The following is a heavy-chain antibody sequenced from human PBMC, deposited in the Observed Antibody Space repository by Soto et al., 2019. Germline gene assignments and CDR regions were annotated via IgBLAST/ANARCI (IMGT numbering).Heavy chain of an antibody. CDR1: GYTFTSYA. D-gene: IGHD3-10*01. CDR2: INAGNGNT. V-gene: IGHV1-3*01. CDR3: AREIIPFSLWFGELTAPYYYYGMDV. Sequence: ASVKVSCKASGYTFTSYAMHWVRQAPGQRLEWMGWINAGNGNTKYSQKFQGRVTITRDTSASTAYMELSSLRSEDTAVYYCAREIIPFSLWFGELTAPYYYYGMDVWGQGTTVTVSS. J-gene: IGHJ6*02.